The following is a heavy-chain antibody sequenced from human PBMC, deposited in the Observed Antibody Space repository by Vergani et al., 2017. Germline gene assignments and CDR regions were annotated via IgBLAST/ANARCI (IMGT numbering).Heavy chain of an antibody. CDR2: IIPILGIA. J-gene: IGHJ4*02. Sequence: QVQLVQSGAEVKKPGSSVKVSCKASGGTFSSYAISWVRQAPGQGLEWMGRIIPILGIANYAQKFQGRVTITADKSTSTAYMELSSLRSEDTAVYYCARRGPKMATSAMGDWGQGTLVTVSS. D-gene: IGHD5-24*01. CDR1: GGTFSSYA. V-gene: IGHV1-69*04. CDR3: ARRGPKMATSAMGD.